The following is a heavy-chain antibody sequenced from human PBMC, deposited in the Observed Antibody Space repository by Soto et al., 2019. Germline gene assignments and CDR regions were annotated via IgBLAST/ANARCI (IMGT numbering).Heavy chain of an antibody. CDR3: ATRITVFGLLIPPFDP. CDR1: GGSVNGYY. Sequence: AETLSLTCAVYGGSVNGYYWNWMRQPPGKGLEWIGEINHTGGTHYNPSLKSRVTMSVDTSKNQFSLRLSSVTAADTAIYYCATRITVFGLLIPPFDPWGQGTQVTVSS. J-gene: IGHJ5*02. D-gene: IGHD3-3*01. CDR2: INHTGGT. V-gene: IGHV4-34*01.